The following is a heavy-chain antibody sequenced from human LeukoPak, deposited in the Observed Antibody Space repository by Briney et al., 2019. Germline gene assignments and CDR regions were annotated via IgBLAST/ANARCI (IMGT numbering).Heavy chain of an antibody. D-gene: IGHD5/OR15-5a*01. CDR1: GGSISSYY. V-gene: IGHV4-59*01. CDR2: IYYSGST. Sequence: PSETLSLTRTVSGGSISSYYWSWIRQPPGKGLEWIGYIYYSGSTNYNPSLKSRVTISVDTSKNQFSLKLSSVTAADTAMYYCARDSKSTADAFDIWGQGTMVTVSS. CDR3: ARDSKSTADAFDI. J-gene: IGHJ3*02.